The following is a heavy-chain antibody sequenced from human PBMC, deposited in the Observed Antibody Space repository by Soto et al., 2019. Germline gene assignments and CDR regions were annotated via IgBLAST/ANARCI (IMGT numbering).Heavy chain of an antibody. CDR1: GFTFSSYW. Sequence: EVQLVQSGGGLVQPGGSLTLSCGVSGFTFSSYWMHWVRRAPGKGLVWVSRINPDGRTTTYAETVKGRFTISRDNAKSTLYLQMNSLRAEDTGIYYCTSDPHGDYVTWFDPWGQGSLVTVSS. CDR3: TSDPHGDYVTWFDP. J-gene: IGHJ5*02. D-gene: IGHD4-17*01. CDR2: INPDGRTT. V-gene: IGHV3-74*01.